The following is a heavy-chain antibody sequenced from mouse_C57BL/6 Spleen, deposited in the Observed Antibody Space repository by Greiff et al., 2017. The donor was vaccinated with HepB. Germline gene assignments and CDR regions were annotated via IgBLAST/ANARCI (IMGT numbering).Heavy chain of an antibody. V-gene: IGHV5-4*01. CDR2: ISDGGSYT. J-gene: IGHJ3*01. Sequence: EVKLVESGGGLVKPGGSLKLSCAASGFTFSSYAMSWVRQTPEKRLEWVATISDGGSYTYYPDNVKGRFTISRDNAKNNLYLQMSHLKSEDTAMYYCARDHLYGNFSWFAVWGQGTLVTVSA. D-gene: IGHD2-1*01. CDR3: ARDHLYGNFSWFAV. CDR1: GFTFSSYA.